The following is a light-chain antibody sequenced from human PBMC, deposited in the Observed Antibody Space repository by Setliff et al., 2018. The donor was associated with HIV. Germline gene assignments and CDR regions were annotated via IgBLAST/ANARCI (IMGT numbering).Light chain of an antibody. Sequence: QPALAQPASVSGPPGQSITISCTGSSSDVGYYESVSWYQHHPGEVPKLIIYDVTKRPSGVSSRFSGSKSGNTASLTISGLHSEDEADYYCCSFVGSDSWMFGGGTKVTVL. J-gene: IGLJ3*02. CDR3: CSFVGSDSWM. CDR2: DVT. CDR1: SSDVGYYES. V-gene: IGLV2-23*02.